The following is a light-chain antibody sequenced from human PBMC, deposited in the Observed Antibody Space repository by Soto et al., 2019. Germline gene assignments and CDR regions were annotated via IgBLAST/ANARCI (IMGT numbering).Light chain of an antibody. CDR3: HQYGGSPPFT. CDR1: QIVSSNY. Sequence: EIVLTQSPGTLSLSPGERATLSCRASQIVSSNYLAWYQQKPGQAPRLLIYSASNRASGIPDRFSGGASGTGFTLTINRLEPEDFAVYFCHQYGGSPPFTFGQGTKVEIK. J-gene: IGKJ2*01. CDR2: SAS. V-gene: IGKV3-20*01.